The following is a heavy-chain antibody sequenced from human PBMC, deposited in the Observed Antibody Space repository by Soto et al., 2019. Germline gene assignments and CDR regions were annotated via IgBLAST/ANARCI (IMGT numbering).Heavy chain of an antibody. CDR2: IGTAGDT. CDR3: VCRGQGETDFDY. CDR1: GFTFSSYD. D-gene: IGHD3-16*01. J-gene: IGHJ4*02. Sequence: GGSLRLSCAASGFTFSSYDMHWVRQATGKGLEWVSAIGTAGDTYYPGSVKGRFTISRENAKNSLYLQMNSLRAEDTAVYYCVCRGQGETDFDYWGQGTLVTVSS. V-gene: IGHV3-13*01.